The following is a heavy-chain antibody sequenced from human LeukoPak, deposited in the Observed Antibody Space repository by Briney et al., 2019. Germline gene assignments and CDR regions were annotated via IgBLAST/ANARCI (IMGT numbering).Heavy chain of an antibody. D-gene: IGHD1-26*01. Sequence: GGSLRLSCAASAFTFSSYAMSWVRQAPGKGLEWVSVISGDTKNTYFADSVRGRFAISRDNSRNTLYLQMNSLRVEDTAVYYCAKMRPLVGSTAFDYWGQGTLVTVSS. V-gene: IGHV3-23*01. J-gene: IGHJ4*02. CDR3: AKMRPLVGSTAFDY. CDR2: ISGDTKNT. CDR1: AFTFSSYA.